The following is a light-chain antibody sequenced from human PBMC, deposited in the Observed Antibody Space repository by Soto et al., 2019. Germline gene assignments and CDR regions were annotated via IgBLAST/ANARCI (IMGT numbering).Light chain of an antibody. J-gene: IGKJ1*01. CDR3: KQYYSYPWT. V-gene: IGKV1-5*01. Sequence: DIQMTQSPFTLSASVGDRVTITCRASQSINNRLAWHQQKPGKAPKVLICDASSLKSGVPSRFSCSGSGTEFTLTISSLQPDDVATYYSKQYYSYPWTFAQGTEVDIK. CDR2: DAS. CDR1: QSINNR.